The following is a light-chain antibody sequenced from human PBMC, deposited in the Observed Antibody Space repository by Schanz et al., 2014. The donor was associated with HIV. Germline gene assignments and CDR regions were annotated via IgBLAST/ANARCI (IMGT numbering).Light chain of an antibody. CDR3: QQYNNWPPYT. CDR2: GAF. J-gene: IGKJ2*01. Sequence: EIVMTQSPATLSVSPGERATLSCRASQSISNNLAWYQHKPGQAPRLLIYGAFTRATGIPVRFSGSGSGADFTLTISSLQSEDFAVYYCQQYNNWPPYTFGQGTKLEIK. CDR1: QSISNN. V-gene: IGKV3-15*01.